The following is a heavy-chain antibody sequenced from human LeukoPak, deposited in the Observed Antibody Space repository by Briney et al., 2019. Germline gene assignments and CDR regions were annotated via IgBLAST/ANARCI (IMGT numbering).Heavy chain of an antibody. CDR3: ARAHVITVSGVLAVATEYNDAFDI. CDR2: IHHRGTI. Sequence: PSGTLSLTCAVSGGSISSNNWWSWVRQPPGKGLEWIGQIHHRGTIKYNVSLKNRVTISVDKSKNQYSLKLTSVTAADTAVYYCARAHVITVSGVLAVATEYNDAFDIWGQGTLVTVSS. CDR1: GGSISSNNW. V-gene: IGHV4-4*02. J-gene: IGHJ3*02. D-gene: IGHD2-21*01.